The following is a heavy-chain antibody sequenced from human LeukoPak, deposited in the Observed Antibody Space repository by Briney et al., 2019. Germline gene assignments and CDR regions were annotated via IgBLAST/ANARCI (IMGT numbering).Heavy chain of an antibody. CDR1: GGTFSGYY. CDR2: INHSGST. V-gene: IGHV4-34*01. D-gene: IGHD3-10*01. J-gene: IGHJ3*02. Sequence: SETLSLTCAVYGGTFSGYYLSWIRQPPGKGLEWIGEINHSGSTNYNPSLKSRVTISVDTSKNQFSLKLSSVTAADTAVYYCARGLTIWFGESDDAFDIWGQGTMVTVSS. CDR3: ARGLTIWFGESDDAFDI.